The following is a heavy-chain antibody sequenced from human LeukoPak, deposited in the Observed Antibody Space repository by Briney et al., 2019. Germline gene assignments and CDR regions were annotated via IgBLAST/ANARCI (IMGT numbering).Heavy chain of an antibody. J-gene: IGHJ6*02. CDR3: ATPLLSYDSSGYYYYYGMDV. CDR1: GFTFSSYA. Sequence: GGSLRLSCAASGFTFSSYAMHWVRQAPGKGLEYVSGISFNGGNTYFADSVKGRFTISRDNSKNTLYLQMNSLRADDTAVYYCATPLLSYDSSGYYYYYGMDVWGQGTTVTVSS. CDR2: ISFNGGNT. V-gene: IGHV3-64*04. D-gene: IGHD3-22*01.